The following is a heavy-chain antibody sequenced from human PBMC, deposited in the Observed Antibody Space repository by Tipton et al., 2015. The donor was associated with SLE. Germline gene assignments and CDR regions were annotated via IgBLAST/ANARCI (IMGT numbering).Heavy chain of an antibody. J-gene: IGHJ4*02. V-gene: IGHV3-30-3*01. CDR1: GFTFSSYA. CDR2: ISYDGSNK. D-gene: IGHD6-13*01. CDR3: ARDLGAGYSSSWPFDY. Sequence: SLRLSCAASGFTFSSYAMHWVRQAPGKGLEWVAVISYDGSNKYYADSVKGRFTISRDNSKNTLYLQMNSLRAEDTAVYYCARDLGAGYSSSWPFDYWGQGTLVTVSS.